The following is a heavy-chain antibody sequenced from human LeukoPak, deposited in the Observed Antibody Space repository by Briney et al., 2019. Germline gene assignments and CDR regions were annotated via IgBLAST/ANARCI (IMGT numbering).Heavy chain of an antibody. CDR3: AKARRELLLGY. Sequence: GGSLRLSCAASGFTFSSYAMSWVRQAPGKGLEWVSAISGSGGSTYYADSVKGRFTISRDNSKNTLYLQMNSLRAEDTAVYYSAKARRELLLGYWGQGTLVTVSS. V-gene: IGHV3-23*01. CDR1: GFTFSSYA. CDR2: ISGSGGST. J-gene: IGHJ4*02. D-gene: IGHD1-26*01.